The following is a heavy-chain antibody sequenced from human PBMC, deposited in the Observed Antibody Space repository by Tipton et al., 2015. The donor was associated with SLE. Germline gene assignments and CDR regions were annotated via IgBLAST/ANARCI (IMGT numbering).Heavy chain of an antibody. D-gene: IGHD3-9*01. J-gene: IGHJ5*02. CDR2: IYYSGST. V-gene: IGHV4-59*01. CDR3: AREQTYSADATGCHGWFDT. Sequence: LRLSCTVSGGSISNYYWSWIRQPPGKGLEWIGYIYYSGSTNYNPSLKSRVTISLDTSKNQFSLRLSYVTAADTAVYYCAREQTYSADATGCHGWFDTGGQGALVTVSS. CDR1: GGSISNYY.